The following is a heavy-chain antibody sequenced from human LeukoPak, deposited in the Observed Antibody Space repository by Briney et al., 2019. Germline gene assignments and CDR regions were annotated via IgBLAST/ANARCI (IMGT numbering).Heavy chain of an antibody. CDR2: MNPNSGNT. CDR1: GYTFTSYD. J-gene: IGHJ6*02. V-gene: IGHV1-8*01. Sequence: ASVKVSCKASGYTFTSYDINWVRQATGQGLGWMGWMNPNSGNTGYAQKFQGRVTMTRNTSISTAYMELSSLRSEATAVYYCAREAPKKKSSGWLGPYYYYGMDVWGQGTMVTVSS. D-gene: IGHD6-19*01. CDR3: AREAPKKKSSGWLGPYYYYGMDV.